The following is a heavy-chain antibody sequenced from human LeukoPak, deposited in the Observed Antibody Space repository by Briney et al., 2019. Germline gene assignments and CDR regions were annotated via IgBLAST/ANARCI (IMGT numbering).Heavy chain of an antibody. Sequence: SQTLSLTCTVSGGSISSGSYYWSWIRQPAGKGVEWIGRIYTSGSTNYNPSLKSRVTISVDTSKNQFSLKLSSVTAADTAVYYCATTYYDFWSGYYSGGWFDPWGQGTLVTVSS. CDR3: ATTYYDFWSGYYSGGWFDP. CDR2: IYTSGST. D-gene: IGHD3-3*01. J-gene: IGHJ5*02. CDR1: GGSISSGSYY. V-gene: IGHV4-61*02.